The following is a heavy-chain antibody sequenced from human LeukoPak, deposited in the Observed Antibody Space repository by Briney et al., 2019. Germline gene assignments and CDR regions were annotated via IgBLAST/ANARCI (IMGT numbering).Heavy chain of an antibody. Sequence: SETLSLTCTVSGGSISSSSYYWGWIRQPPGKGLEWIGSIYYSGSTYYNPSLKSRVTISVDTSKNQFSLQLNSVTPEDTAVYYCARVRCRGGSCYFDYWGQGTLVTVSS. D-gene: IGHD2-15*01. CDR1: GGSISSSSYY. CDR2: IYYSGST. CDR3: ARVRCRGGSCYFDY. V-gene: IGHV4-39*01. J-gene: IGHJ4*02.